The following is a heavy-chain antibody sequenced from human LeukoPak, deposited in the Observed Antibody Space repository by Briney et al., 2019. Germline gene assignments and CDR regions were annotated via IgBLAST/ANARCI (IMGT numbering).Heavy chain of an antibody. D-gene: IGHD1-26*01. V-gene: IGHV4-4*02. CDR1: GGSISNSNW. Sequence: PSETLSLTCAVSGGSISNSNWWNWVRQSPGKGLEWIGEIYHNGNTNYNPSLKSRVTISVDKSKNQFSLNLTSVTAADTAVYYCARREGGSYGFDYWGQGTLVTVSS. CDR2: IYHNGNT. CDR3: ARREGGSYGFDY. J-gene: IGHJ4*02.